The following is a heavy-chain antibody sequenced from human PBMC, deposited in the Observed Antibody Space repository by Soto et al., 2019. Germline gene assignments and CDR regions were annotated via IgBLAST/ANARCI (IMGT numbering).Heavy chain of an antibody. CDR1: GGSFSGYY. CDR3: ARGLSEQQLAPYYFDY. CDR2: INHSGGT. V-gene: IGHV4-34*01. Sequence: SETLSLTCAVYGGSFSGYYWSWIRQPPGKGLEWIGEINHSGGTNYNPSLKSRVTISVDTSKNQFSLKLSSVTAADTAVYYCARGLSEQQLAPYYFDYWGQGTLVTVSS. J-gene: IGHJ4*02. D-gene: IGHD6-13*01.